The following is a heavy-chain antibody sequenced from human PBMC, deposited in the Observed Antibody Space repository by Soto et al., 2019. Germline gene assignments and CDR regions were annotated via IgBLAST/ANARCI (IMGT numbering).Heavy chain of an antibody. CDR2: INAGNGGT. D-gene: IGHD3-22*01. Sequence: ASVKVSCKASGYTFNSHAIHCVRQAPGQRLEWMGWINAGNGGTKYSENFQGRVTITRDTSASTVYLGLSSLSSEDTASYYCARTGHSGSYDFWGQGTLVTVSS. V-gene: IGHV1-3*01. J-gene: IGHJ4*02. CDR1: GYTFNSHA. CDR3: ARTGHSGSYDF.